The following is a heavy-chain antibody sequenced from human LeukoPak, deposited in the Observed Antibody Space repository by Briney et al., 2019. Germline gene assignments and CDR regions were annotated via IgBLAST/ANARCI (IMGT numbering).Heavy chain of an antibody. J-gene: IGHJ4*02. Sequence: PGGSLRLSCAVSGFRVSDYYMSWVRQAPGKGLEWVANIKQDGSEKYYVDSVKGRFTISRDNAKNSLYLQMNSLRAEDTAVYYCATSSSDYGDYLDYWGQGTLVTVSS. D-gene: IGHD4-17*01. CDR1: GFRVSDYY. CDR2: IKQDGSEK. V-gene: IGHV3-7*01. CDR3: ATSSSDYGDYLDY.